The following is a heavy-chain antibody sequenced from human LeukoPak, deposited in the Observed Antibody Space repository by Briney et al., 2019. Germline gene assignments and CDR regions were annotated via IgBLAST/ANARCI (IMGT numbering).Heavy chain of an antibody. CDR2: VNPQGSDT. CDR1: GFTFRNYA. J-gene: IGHJ4*02. D-gene: IGHD6-19*01. CDR3: ARARWSSTGWFLGY. Sequence: GGSLRLSCVVSGFTFRNYAMHWVRQAPGKGLVWVSRVNPQGSDTSYTDSVKGRFTISRDNAKDSLHLQMDNLRAEDTAVYYCARARWSSTGWFLGYWGQGTLVAVSS. V-gene: IGHV3-74*01.